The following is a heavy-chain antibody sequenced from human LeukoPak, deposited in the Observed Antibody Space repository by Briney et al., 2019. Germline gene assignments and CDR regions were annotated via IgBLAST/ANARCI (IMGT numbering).Heavy chain of an antibody. V-gene: IGHV3-73*01. CDR2: IRSKASSYAT. Sequence: GSLRLSCAASGFTFSGSAMHWVRQASGKGLEWVGLIRSKASSYATAYAASVKGRFTISRDDSKNTAYLQMNSLKTEDTAVYYCTRQSSSWEIDYWGQGTLVTVSS. D-gene: IGHD6-13*01. J-gene: IGHJ4*02. CDR1: GFTFSGSA. CDR3: TRQSSSWEIDY.